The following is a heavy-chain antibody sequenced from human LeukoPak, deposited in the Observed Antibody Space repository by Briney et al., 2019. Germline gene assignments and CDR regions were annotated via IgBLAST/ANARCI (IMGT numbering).Heavy chain of an antibody. Sequence: SETLSLTCAVYGGSFSGYYWSWIRQPPGKGLEWIGEINHSGSTNYNPSLKSRVTISVDTSKNQFSLKLSSVTAADTAVYYCARDRAGSSWYYFDYWGQGTLVTVSS. CDR2: INHSGST. D-gene: IGHD6-13*01. CDR1: GGSFSGYY. V-gene: IGHV4-34*01. J-gene: IGHJ4*02. CDR3: ARDRAGSSWYYFDY.